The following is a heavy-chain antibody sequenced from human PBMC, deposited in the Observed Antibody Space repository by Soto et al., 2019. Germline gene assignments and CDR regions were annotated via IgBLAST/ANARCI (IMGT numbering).Heavy chain of an antibody. J-gene: IGHJ4*02. Sequence: GGSLSLPCPASGFTFSSYAMSWVRQAPGKGLEWVSAISRSGGSTYYADSVKGPFTISRDNFKNTLFLHMNSLRAEDTAVYYCASPGNPLDYWGQGTLVTVSS. CDR2: ISRSGGST. CDR3: ASPGNPLDY. CDR1: GFTFSSYA. D-gene: IGHD1-1*01. V-gene: IGHV3-23*01.